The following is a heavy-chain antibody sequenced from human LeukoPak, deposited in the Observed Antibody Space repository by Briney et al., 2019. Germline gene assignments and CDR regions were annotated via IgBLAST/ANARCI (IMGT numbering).Heavy chain of an antibody. CDR1: VGSISSGCYY. J-gene: IGHJ6*02. CDR3: ARCNWNDMYYYYGMDV. Sequence: SQTLSLTCTVSVGSISSGCYYWSWIRQHPGKGLEWIGYMYYSGSTYYNPSLKSRVTISVDTSKNQFSLKLSSVTAADTAVYYCARCNWNDMYYYYGMDVWGQGTTVTVSS. CDR2: MYYSGST. V-gene: IGHV4-31*03. D-gene: IGHD1-1*01.